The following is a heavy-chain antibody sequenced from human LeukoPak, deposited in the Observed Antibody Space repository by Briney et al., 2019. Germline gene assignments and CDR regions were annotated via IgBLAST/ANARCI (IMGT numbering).Heavy chain of an antibody. D-gene: IGHD5-12*01. J-gene: IGHJ6*02. CDR3: TRGGIVATIGYGMDV. V-gene: IGHV3-49*04. CDR2: IRNEAFGGTK. Sequence: PGGSLRLSCAASDFTFGDYALSWVRQAPGKGLEWVALIRNEAFGGTKEYSASVEGRFSISRDHSNAYLQMNRLQSEDTAVYYCTRGGIVATIGYGMDVWGQGTTVTVS. CDR1: DFTFGDYA.